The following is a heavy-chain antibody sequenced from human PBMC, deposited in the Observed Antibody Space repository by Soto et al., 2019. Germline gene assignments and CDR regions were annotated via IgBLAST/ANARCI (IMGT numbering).Heavy chain of an antibody. CDR3: ARDTAGYCSSTSCYIPAYYYGMDV. J-gene: IGHJ6*02. Sequence: LRLSCAASGFTFSSYSMNCVRQAPGKGLEWVSSISSSSSYIYYADSVKGRFTISRDNAKNSLYLQMNSLRAEDTAVYYCARDTAGYCSSTSCYIPAYYYGMDVWGQGTTVTVSS. CDR1: GFTFSSYS. V-gene: IGHV3-21*01. CDR2: ISSSSSYI. D-gene: IGHD2-2*02.